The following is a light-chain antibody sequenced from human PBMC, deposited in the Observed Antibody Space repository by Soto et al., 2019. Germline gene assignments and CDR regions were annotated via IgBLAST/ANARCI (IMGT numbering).Light chain of an antibody. J-gene: IGKJ5*01. CDR2: DAS. V-gene: IGKV3-11*01. CDR1: QSVSIY. Sequence: EIVFTQSPATLSLSPGGRAPLSCRASQSVSIYLAWYQQKPGQAPRLLIYDASNRATGIPAKFSGSGSGTDFTLTISSLEPEDSAVYYCQQRSNSPPWITFGQGTRLEIK. CDR3: QQRSNSPPWIT.